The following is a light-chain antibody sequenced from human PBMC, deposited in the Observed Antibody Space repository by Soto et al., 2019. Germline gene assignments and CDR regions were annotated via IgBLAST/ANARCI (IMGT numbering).Light chain of an antibody. CDR2: KAS. J-gene: IGKJ1*01. Sequence: DIQMTQSPSTLSASVGDRVTITCRSSQRISFWLAWYQQKPGKAPKLLIYKASSLESGVPSRFSGSGSGTEFPLTISSLQPDDFATYYCHQYKSYWTFGQGTKVDVK. CDR3: HQYKSYWT. V-gene: IGKV1-5*03. CDR1: QRISFW.